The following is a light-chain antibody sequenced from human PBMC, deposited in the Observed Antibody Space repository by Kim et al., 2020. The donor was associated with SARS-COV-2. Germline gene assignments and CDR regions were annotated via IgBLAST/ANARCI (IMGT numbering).Light chain of an antibody. J-gene: IGLJ2*01. CDR3: SSYAGSTTVI. CDR2: DVN. CDR1: SSAVGGNNY. Sequence: GQSIIISCTGTSSAVGGNNYVSWYQQHPGKAPKLMIYDVNNRPSGVSNRFSGSKSGNTASLTISGLQAEDEADYYCSSYAGSTTVIFGGGTQLTVL. V-gene: IGLV2-14*03.